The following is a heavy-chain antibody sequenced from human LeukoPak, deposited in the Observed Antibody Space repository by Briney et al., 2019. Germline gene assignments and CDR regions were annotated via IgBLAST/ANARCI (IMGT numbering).Heavy chain of an antibody. D-gene: IGHD3-10*01. Sequence: QPGGSLRLSFVASGXTFSSYGMSWVRQSLGKGLEWVSYISSTSSTIYYADSVKGRFTISRDNARNSLYLQMNSLRDEDTAVYYCARPTSGFYKFWGQGTLVTVSS. V-gene: IGHV3-48*02. CDR2: ISSTSSTI. CDR3: ARPTSGFYKF. J-gene: IGHJ4*02. CDR1: GXTFSSYG.